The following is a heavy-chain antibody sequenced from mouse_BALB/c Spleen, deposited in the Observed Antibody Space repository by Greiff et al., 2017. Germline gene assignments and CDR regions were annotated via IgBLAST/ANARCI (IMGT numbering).Heavy chain of an antibody. Sequence: VQLKESGAELVQPGASVKLSCTASGFNIKDTYMHWVKQRPEQGLEWIGRIDPANGNTKYDPKFQGKATITADTSSNTAYLQLSSLTSEDTAVYYCACTVVDYYAMDYWGQGTSVTVSS. CDR3: ACTVVDYYAMDY. CDR1: GFNIKDTY. CDR2: IDPANGNT. J-gene: IGHJ4*01. V-gene: IGHV14-3*02. D-gene: IGHD1-1*01.